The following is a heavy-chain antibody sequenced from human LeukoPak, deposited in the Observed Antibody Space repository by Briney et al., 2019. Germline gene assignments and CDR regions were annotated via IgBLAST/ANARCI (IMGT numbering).Heavy chain of an antibody. V-gene: IGHV3-43*02. J-gene: IGHJ4*02. CDR1: GFTFDDYA. D-gene: IGHD3-22*01. CDR2: ISGDGGST. Sequence: GGSLRLSCAASGFTFDDYAMHWVRQAPGKGLEWVSLISGDGGSTYYADSVKGRFTISRDNSKNSLYLQMNSLRTEDTALYYCAKSHYYDSSGYYLGFDYWGQGTLVTVSS. CDR3: AKSHYYDSSGYYLGFDY.